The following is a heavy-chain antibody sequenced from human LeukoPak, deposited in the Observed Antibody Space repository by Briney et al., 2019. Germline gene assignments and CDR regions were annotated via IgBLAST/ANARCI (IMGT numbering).Heavy chain of an antibody. J-gene: IGHJ6*02. D-gene: IGHD6-13*01. CDR3: AKFIAAAGTLLRYYYYYGMDV. Sequence: GGSLRLSCAASGFTFSSYAMSWVRQAPGKGLEWVSAISGSGGSTYYADSEKGRFTISRDNSKNTLYLQMNSLRAEDTAVYYCAKFIAAAGTLLRYYYYYGMDVWGQGTTVTVSS. CDR2: ISGSGGST. CDR1: GFTFSSYA. V-gene: IGHV3-23*01.